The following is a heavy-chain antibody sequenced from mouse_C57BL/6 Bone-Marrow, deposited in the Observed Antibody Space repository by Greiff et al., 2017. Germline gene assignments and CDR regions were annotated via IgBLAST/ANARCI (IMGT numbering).Heavy chain of an antibody. CDR1: GYAFTNYL. V-gene: IGHV1-54*01. J-gene: IGHJ4*01. CDR2: INPGSGGT. Sequence: QVQLQPSGAELVRPGTSVKVSCKASGYAFTNYLIEWVKQRPGQGLEWIGVINPGSGGTNYNEKFKGKATLTADKSSSTAYMQLSSLTSEDSAVYFCARKRAMDYWGQGTSVTVSS. CDR3: ARKRAMDY.